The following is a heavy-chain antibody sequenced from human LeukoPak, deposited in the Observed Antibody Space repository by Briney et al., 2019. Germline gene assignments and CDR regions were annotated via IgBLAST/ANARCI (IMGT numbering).Heavy chain of an antibody. J-gene: IGHJ4*02. V-gene: IGHV4-59*12. CDR1: GGPTSGYR. CDR2: IYNSGST. Sequence: SETLSLTCTVSGGPTSGYRWTWIRQPPGKGLEWIGYIYNSGSTTYNPSLKSRVTMSVDTSKNQFSLNLNSVTAADTAVYYCARGDNSIASFDYWGQGTLVTVSS. CDR3: ARGDNSIASFDY. D-gene: IGHD4-23*01.